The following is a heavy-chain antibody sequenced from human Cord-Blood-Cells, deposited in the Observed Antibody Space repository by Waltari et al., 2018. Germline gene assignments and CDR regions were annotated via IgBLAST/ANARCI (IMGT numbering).Heavy chain of an antibody. CDR3: ARVEGYYFDN. J-gene: IGHJ4*02. Sequence: HVQLQQWGAGLLKPSETLSLPCDVYGGSFSGYYWSWIRQPPGKGLEWIGEINNRGSTNYNRSLKSRVTISVATSRYQFSLKLSSVTSADTAVYFCARVEGYYFDNWGQGTLVTVSS. CDR2: INNRGST. CDR1: GGSFSGYY. V-gene: IGHV4-34*01. D-gene: IGHD3-22*01.